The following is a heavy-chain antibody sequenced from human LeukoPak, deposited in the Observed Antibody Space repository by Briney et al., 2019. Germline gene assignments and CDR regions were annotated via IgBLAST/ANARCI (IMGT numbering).Heavy chain of an antibody. CDR3: ARGVLRYFDWLFDY. J-gene: IGHJ4*02. Sequence: GGSLRLSCAASGFTFSSYWMSWVRQAPGKGLEWVANIKQDGSEKYYVDSVKGRFTISGDNAKNSLYLQMNSLRAEDTAVYYCARGVLRYFDWLFDYWGQGTLVTVSS. CDR1: GFTFSSYW. D-gene: IGHD3-9*01. CDR2: IKQDGSEK. V-gene: IGHV3-7*01.